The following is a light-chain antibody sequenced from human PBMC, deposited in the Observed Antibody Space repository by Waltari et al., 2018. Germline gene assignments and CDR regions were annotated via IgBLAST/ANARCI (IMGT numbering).Light chain of an antibody. V-gene: IGLV1-44*01. CDR1: TSNLGSNT. J-gene: IGLJ3*02. Sequence: QSVLTQPPSASGTPGQRVTIPCSGSTSNLGSNTVNWYQQLPGTAPKLLIHTNNQRPSGVPDRFSGSKSGTSASLAISGLQSEDEADYYCAVWDDSLSGPGFGGGTKVTVL. CDR3: AVWDDSLSGPG. CDR2: TNN.